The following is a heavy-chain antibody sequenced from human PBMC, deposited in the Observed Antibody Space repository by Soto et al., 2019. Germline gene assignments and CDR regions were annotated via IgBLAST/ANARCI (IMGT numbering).Heavy chain of an antibody. Sequence: QVQLVQSGAEVKKPGASVKVSCKPSGYPFTSYHVNWVRQAPGQGLEWMGWMNPDSGSTDYALKFQGRLTMTRNTSMSTAYLELRSLTSEDTAIYYCARVRFISTGYDSGWYIAHWGQGTQVIVSS. CDR2: MNPDSGST. CDR1: GYPFTSYH. CDR3: ARVRFISTGYDSGWYIAH. D-gene: IGHD6-19*01. J-gene: IGHJ5*02. V-gene: IGHV1-8*01.